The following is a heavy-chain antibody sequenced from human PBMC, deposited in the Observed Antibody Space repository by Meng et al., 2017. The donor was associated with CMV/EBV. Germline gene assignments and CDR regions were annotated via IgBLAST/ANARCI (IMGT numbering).Heavy chain of an antibody. CDR1: GFTFSSDS. V-gene: IGHV3-21*01. Sequence: GGSLRLSCAASGFTFSSDSMNCVRQRPGKGLEWVSSISSSSSYIYYADSVKGRFTISRDNAKNSLYLQMNSLRAEDTAVYYCARYHFGSHVDDSSGYGMDVWGQGTTVTVSS. CDR2: ISSSSSYI. CDR3: ARYHFGSHVDDSSGYGMDV. J-gene: IGHJ6*02. D-gene: IGHD3-22*01.